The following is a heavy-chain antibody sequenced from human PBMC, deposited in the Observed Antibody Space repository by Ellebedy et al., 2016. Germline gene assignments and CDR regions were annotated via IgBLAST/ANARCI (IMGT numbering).Heavy chain of an antibody. Sequence: SVKVSXXASGGTFSSYAISWVRQAPGQGLEWMGGIIPIFGTANYAQKFQGRVTITADESTSTAYMELSSLRSEDTAVYYCARDSPPYYYDSSGYYPRYYYYGMDVWGQGTTVTVSS. V-gene: IGHV1-69*13. J-gene: IGHJ6*02. CDR1: GGTFSSYA. CDR2: IIPIFGTA. D-gene: IGHD3-22*01. CDR3: ARDSPPYYYDSSGYYPRYYYYGMDV.